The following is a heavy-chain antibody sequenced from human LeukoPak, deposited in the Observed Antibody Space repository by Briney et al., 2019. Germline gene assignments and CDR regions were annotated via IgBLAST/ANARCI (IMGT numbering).Heavy chain of an antibody. CDR1: GFTFSSYG. CDR2: ISYDGSNK. CDR3: AKGFHGSGSYPSV. V-gene: IGHV3-30*18. Sequence: GRSLRLSCAASGFTFSSYGMHWVRQAPGKGLEWVAVISYDGSNKYYADSVKGRFTISRDNSKNTLYLQMNSLRAEDTAVYYCAKGFHGSGSYPSVWGQGTLVTVSS. D-gene: IGHD3-10*01. J-gene: IGHJ4*02.